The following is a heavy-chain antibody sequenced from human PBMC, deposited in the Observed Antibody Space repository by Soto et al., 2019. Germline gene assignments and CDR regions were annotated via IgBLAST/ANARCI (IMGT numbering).Heavy chain of an antibody. Sequence: GASVNFSSKASGGTFSSYASSWLRQAPGQGLEWIGGISPIFGTANYAQKFQGRVTITADKSTSTAYMQLSSLRSEDTAVYYCAKDDEAGPFDPWGQGTLVTVSS. CDR3: AKDDEAGPFDP. J-gene: IGHJ5*02. D-gene: IGHD6-13*01. V-gene: IGHV1-69*06. CDR2: ISPIFGTA. CDR1: GGTFSSYA.